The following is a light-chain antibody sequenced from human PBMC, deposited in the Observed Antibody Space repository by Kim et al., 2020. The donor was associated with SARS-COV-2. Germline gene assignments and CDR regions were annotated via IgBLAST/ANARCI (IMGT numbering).Light chain of an antibody. Sequence: DIQMTQSPSSLSASIGDTVTITCRASHVIDSYLAWLQQKPGKAPKSLIYAASELQGGVPPRFRGSGSVTDFTLTITNLQPEDFGTYYCQQYKNFPRTFGQGTKVDIK. J-gene: IGKJ1*01. CDR3: QQYKNFPRT. V-gene: IGKV1-16*01. CDR1: HVIDSY. CDR2: AAS.